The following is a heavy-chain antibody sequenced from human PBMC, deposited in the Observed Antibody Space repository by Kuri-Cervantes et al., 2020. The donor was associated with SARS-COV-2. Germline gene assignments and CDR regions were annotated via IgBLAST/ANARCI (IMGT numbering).Heavy chain of an antibody. J-gene: IGHJ2*01. Sequence: SETLSLTCAVYGGSFDYYYWTWVRQPPGKGLEWIGEINHSGSTNYNPSLKSRVTMSVDTSKNQFSLKLSSVTAADTAVYYCARRITMIWGGGYWYFDLWGRGTLVTVSS. CDR3: ARRITMIWGGGYWYFDL. CDR1: GGSFDYYY. D-gene: IGHD3-22*01. V-gene: IGHV4-34*01. CDR2: INHSGST.